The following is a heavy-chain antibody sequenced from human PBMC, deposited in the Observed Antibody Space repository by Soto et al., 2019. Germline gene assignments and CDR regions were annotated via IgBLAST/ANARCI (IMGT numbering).Heavy chain of an antibody. V-gene: IGHV3-66*01. Sequence: EVQVVESGGGLVQPGGSLRLSCAASGFSVTNNYMNWVRQAPGKGLEWVSIIDIGGNTYYADSVKDRFTISRDNSRITLYLHVDSLRAEDTAVYYCARGRGSTGYLGREHYFDYWGQGTLVTVSP. J-gene: IGHJ4*02. D-gene: IGHD2-2*01. CDR2: IDIGGNT. CDR3: ARGRGSTGYLGREHYFDY. CDR1: GFSVTNNY.